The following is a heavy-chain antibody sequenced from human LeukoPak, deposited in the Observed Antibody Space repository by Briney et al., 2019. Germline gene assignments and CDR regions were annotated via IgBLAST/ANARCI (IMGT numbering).Heavy chain of an antibody. Sequence: GGSLRLSCAASGFTFSSYAMHWVRQAPGKGLEWVAVISYDGSNKYYADSVKGRFTISRDNSKNTLYLQMNSPRAEDTAVYYCAREGGSYFGFDYWGQGTLVTVSS. D-gene: IGHD1-26*01. CDR3: AREGGSYFGFDY. CDR1: GFTFSSYA. V-gene: IGHV3-30*04. CDR2: ISYDGSNK. J-gene: IGHJ4*02.